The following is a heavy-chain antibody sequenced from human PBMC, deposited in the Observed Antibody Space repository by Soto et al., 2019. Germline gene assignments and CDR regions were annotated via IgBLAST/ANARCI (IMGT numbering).Heavy chain of an antibody. Sequence: SETLSLTCAVYGGSFSGYYWNWIRQPPGKGLEWIGEIDHSGYTNYNPSLKSRVTIAVDTSKNQFSLRLTSVTAADTAVYYCARVRDWFDPWGQGTLVTVSS. D-gene: IGHD3-3*01. CDR3: ARVRDWFDP. CDR1: GGSFSGYY. V-gene: IGHV4-34*01. CDR2: IDHSGYT. J-gene: IGHJ5*02.